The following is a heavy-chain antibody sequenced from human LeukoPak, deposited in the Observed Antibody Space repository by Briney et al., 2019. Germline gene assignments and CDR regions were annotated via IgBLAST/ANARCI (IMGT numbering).Heavy chain of an antibody. Sequence: GASVKVSCKASGYTFTSYGISWVRQAPGQGLEWMGWISAYNGNTNYAQKLQGRVTMTTDTSTSTAYMELRSLRSDDTAGYYRAQSYYYDSSGCFGHWGQGTLVPVSS. D-gene: IGHD3-22*01. CDR1: GYTFTSYG. CDR3: AQSYYYDSSGCFGH. J-gene: IGHJ4*02. V-gene: IGHV1-18*01. CDR2: ISAYNGNT.